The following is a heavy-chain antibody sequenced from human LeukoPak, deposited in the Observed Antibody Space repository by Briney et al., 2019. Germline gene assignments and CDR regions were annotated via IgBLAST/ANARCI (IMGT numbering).Heavy chain of an antibody. V-gene: IGHV1-3*01. D-gene: IGHD3-10*01. CDR1: GYTFTSYA. Sequence: GASVKVSCKASGYTFTSYAMHWVRQAPGQRLEWMGWINAGNGNTKYSQKFQGRVTITRDTSASTAYMELSSLRSEDTAVYYCARAYSYYYGSGSSSGFDPWGQGTLVTVSS. CDR3: ARAYSYYYGSGSSSGFDP. J-gene: IGHJ5*02. CDR2: INAGNGNT.